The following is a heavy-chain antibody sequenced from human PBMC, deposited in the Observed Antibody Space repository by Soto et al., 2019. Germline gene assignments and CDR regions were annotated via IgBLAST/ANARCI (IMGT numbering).Heavy chain of an antibody. J-gene: IGHJ6*02. CDR2: IKRKIDGEAT. CDR1: GFSFSNAW. Sequence: EVQLVESGGGLVKPGGSLRLSCAASGFSFSNAWMNWVRQAPGKGLEWVGRIKRKIDGEATDYAGPVKGRFTVFREDSKSALYLQMNNLKGDDTAVYYCTTGSVEGVWGQGTTVTVS. V-gene: IGHV3-15*07. CDR3: TTGSVEGV. D-gene: IGHD2-15*01.